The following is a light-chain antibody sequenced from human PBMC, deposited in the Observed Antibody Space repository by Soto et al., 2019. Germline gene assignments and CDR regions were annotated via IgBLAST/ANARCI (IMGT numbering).Light chain of an antibody. Sequence: QSVLTQPASVSGSPGQSITISCTGTSSDVGGYNYVSWYQQHPGKAPKLMIYEVSNRPSGVSNRFSGSKSGNTASLTISGLQAEDEADYYCSSYAGSNNIYVFGTGTKVAVL. CDR2: EVS. J-gene: IGLJ1*01. CDR3: SSYAGSNNIYV. CDR1: SSDVGGYNY. V-gene: IGLV2-14*01.